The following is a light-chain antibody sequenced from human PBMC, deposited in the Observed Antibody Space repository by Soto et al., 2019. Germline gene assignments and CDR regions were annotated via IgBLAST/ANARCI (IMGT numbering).Light chain of an antibody. Sequence: DIQMTQSPSTLSASVGDIVTITCRASQYISSWLAWYQQKPGKAPKLLIYEASSLESGVPPRFSGSGFGTEFTLTISSLQPDDFATYYCQQYNTYWTFGQGTKVEIK. CDR1: QYISSW. V-gene: IGKV1-5*03. CDR3: QQYNTYWT. J-gene: IGKJ1*01. CDR2: EAS.